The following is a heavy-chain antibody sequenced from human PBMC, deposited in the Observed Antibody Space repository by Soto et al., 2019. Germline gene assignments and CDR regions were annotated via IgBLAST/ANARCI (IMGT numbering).Heavy chain of an antibody. CDR1: GGSISSGDYY. D-gene: IGHD3-22*01. V-gene: IGHV4-30-4*02. Sequence: SDTLSLTCTVSGGSISSGDYYWSWIRQPPGKGLEWIGYIYYTGSTYYNPSLKSRVTISVDTSKNQFSLKLSSVTAADTAVYYCARPGPMDSSGSFYFQQESQGTLRIVSS. CDR2: IYYTGST. CDR3: ARPGPMDSSGSFYFQQ. J-gene: IGHJ1*01.